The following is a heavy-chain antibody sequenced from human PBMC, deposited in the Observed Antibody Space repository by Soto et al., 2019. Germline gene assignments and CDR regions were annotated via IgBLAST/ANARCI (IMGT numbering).Heavy chain of an antibody. Sequence: SSETLSLTCTVSGGSISSGDYYWSWIRQPPGKGLEWIGYIYYSGSTYYNPSLKSRVTISVDTSKNQFSLKLSSVTAADTAVYYCARDSVGSGTPYYYGMDVWGQGTTVTVSS. D-gene: IGHD3-10*01. CDR1: GGSISSGDYY. V-gene: IGHV4-30-4*01. CDR2: IYYSGST. J-gene: IGHJ6*02. CDR3: ARDSVGSGTPYYYGMDV.